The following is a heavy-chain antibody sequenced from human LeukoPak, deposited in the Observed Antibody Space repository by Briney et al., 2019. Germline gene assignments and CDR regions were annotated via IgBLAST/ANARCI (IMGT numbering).Heavy chain of an antibody. Sequence: PGGSLRLSCTVSGFTVSTNYMSWVRQAPGKGLEWVSVIYSGGSTYYADSVKGRFTISRDNSKNTLYLQMNSLRAEDTAVYYCARGLRYSSGWHYFDYWGQGTLVTVSS. CDR1: GFTVSTNY. CDR2: IYSGGST. V-gene: IGHV3-66*01. D-gene: IGHD6-19*01. CDR3: ARGLRYSSGWHYFDY. J-gene: IGHJ4*02.